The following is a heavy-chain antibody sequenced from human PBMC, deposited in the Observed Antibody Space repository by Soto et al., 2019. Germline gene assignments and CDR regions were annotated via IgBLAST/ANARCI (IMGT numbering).Heavy chain of an antibody. CDR1: GGSMSGSNQH. CDR3: VHLPLWFGGTAADTGGR. D-gene: IGHD3-10*01. CDR2: NYRSGTN. Sequence: QLQLQESGPGLVKPSETLSLTCTVSGGSMSGSNQHWGWIRQPPGKGLEGIGSNYRSGTNYYSPSLKSRVTIYVDTPKNQSSLKLSSVTAADTAVYHCVHLPLWFGGTAADTGGRWGPGTLVTVSS. V-gene: IGHV4-39*01. J-gene: IGHJ4*02.